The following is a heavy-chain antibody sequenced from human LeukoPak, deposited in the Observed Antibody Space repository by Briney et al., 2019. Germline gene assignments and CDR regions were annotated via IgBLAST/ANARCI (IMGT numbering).Heavy chain of an antibody. V-gene: IGHV3-21*01. Sequence: GGSLRLSCAASGFTFSSYAMSWVRQAPGKGLEWLSSISSSGQSKYYADSVRGRFIISRDNAKKLLELQMNSLRAEDTAVYYCVRGDRRDLWGQGTLVTVSS. CDR3: VRGDRRDL. CDR1: GFTFSSYA. J-gene: IGHJ4*02. CDR2: ISSSGQSK. D-gene: IGHD2-21*02.